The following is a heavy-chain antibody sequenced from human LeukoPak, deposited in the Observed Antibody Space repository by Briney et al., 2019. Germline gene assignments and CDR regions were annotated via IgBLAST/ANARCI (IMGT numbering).Heavy chain of an antibody. CDR2: IYYSGST. Sequence: SETLSLTCTVSGYSISSGYYWGWIRQPPGKGLEWIGSIYYSGSTYYNPSLKSRVTISVDTSKNQFSLKLSSVTAADTAVYYCARAGYSYGYVFDYWGQGTLVTVSS. CDR3: ARAGYSYGYVFDY. CDR1: GYSISSGYY. D-gene: IGHD5-18*01. J-gene: IGHJ4*02. V-gene: IGHV4-38-2*02.